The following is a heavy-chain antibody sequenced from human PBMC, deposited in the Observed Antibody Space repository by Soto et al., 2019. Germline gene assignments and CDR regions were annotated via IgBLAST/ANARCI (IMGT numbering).Heavy chain of an antibody. V-gene: IGHV3-23*01. D-gene: IGHD2-15*01. CDR2: INAGGDST. J-gene: IGHJ4*02. CDR1: GFTFSTYA. CDR3: ATSSRSLYWSYTN. Sequence: GGSLRLSCAASGFTFSTYAMTWVRQAPGKGLDWVSSINAGGDSTYYADSVKGRCTITRDNSKNTLHLQLNNLRAEDAAVYYCATSSRSLYWSYTNWGQGSLVTVSS.